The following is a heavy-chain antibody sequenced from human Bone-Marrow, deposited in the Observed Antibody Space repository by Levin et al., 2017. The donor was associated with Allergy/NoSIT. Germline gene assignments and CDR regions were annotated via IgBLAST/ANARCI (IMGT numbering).Heavy chain of an antibody. CDR2: ISSSSSYI. CDR3: AREGQLALLYYFDY. J-gene: IGHJ4*02. CDR1: GFTFSSYS. Sequence: LSLTCAASGFTFSSYSMNWVRQAPGKGLEWVSSISSSSSYIYYADSVKGRFTISRDNAKNSLYLQMNSLRAEDTAVYYCAREGQLALLYYFDYWGQGTLVTVSS. D-gene: IGHD6-6*01. V-gene: IGHV3-21*01.